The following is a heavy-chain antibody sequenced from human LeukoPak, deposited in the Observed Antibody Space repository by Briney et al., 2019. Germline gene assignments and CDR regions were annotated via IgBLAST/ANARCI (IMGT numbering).Heavy chain of an antibody. CDR2: INHSGST. CDR1: GGSFSGHY. V-gene: IGHV4-34*01. Sequence: PSEILSLTCAVYGGSFSGHYWTWIRQPPGKGLEWIGEINHSGSTNYNPSLKSRVTISVDTSKNQCPLRLSSVTAADTAVYYCARLRGATVAHNWFDPWGQGTLVTVSS. D-gene: IGHD6-19*01. J-gene: IGHJ5*02. CDR3: ARLRGATVAHNWFDP.